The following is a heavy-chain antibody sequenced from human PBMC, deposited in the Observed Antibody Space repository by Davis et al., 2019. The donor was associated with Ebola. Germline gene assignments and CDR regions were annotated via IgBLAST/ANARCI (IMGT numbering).Heavy chain of an antibody. Sequence: SETLSLTCTASGGSISSYYWSWIRQPPGKGLEWIGSIYYSGSTNYNPSLKSRVTLSVDTSKNQFSLKLSSVTAADTAAYYWATSGRGSNYDFWGGYFPTYYYSGLDVWGKGTTVTVSS. J-gene: IGHJ6*04. V-gene: IGHV4-59*01. CDR3: ATSGRGSNYDFWGGYFPTYYYSGLDV. CDR2: IYYSGST. D-gene: IGHD3-3*01. CDR1: GGSISSYY.